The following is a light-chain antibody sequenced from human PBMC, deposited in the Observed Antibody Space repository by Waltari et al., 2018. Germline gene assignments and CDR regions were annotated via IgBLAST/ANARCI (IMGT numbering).Light chain of an antibody. CDR1: SSYVGGYAF. CDR2: YVS. Sequence: QSALTQPRSVSGPPGQSVTLSCTGTSSYVGGYAFLSWYQQHPGKAPKLIMYYVSQRPSGVPDRFSGSKSGNTASLTITGLQAEDEAEYYCCSHAGSDTFWVFGGGTKVTVL. V-gene: IGLV2-11*01. CDR3: CSHAGSDTFWV. J-gene: IGLJ3*02.